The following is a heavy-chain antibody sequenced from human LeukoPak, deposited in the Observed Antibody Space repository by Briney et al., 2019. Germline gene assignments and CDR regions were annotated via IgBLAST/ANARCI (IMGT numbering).Heavy chain of an antibody. J-gene: IGHJ4*02. CDR3: ARGTSYGDYVNDY. CDR2: ISYDGSNK. CDR1: GFTFSSYA. Sequence: GGSLRLSCAASGFTFSSYAMHWVRQAPGKGLGWVAVISYDGSNKYYADSVKGRFTISRDNSKNTLYLQMNSLRAEDTAVYYCARGTSYGDYVNDYWGQGTLVTVSS. V-gene: IGHV3-30-3*01. D-gene: IGHD4-17*01.